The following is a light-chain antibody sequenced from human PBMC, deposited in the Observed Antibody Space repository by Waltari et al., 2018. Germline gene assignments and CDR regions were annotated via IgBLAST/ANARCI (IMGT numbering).Light chain of an antibody. CDR2: QAS. CDR1: QSISTW. Sequence: DIQMTQSPSTLSSSVGDRVTISCRASQSISTWLAWYQERPGKVPKLLIYQASTLQSGVPSRFRGSGSGTEFTLTISSLQPDDFATYYCQQHSTYPITFGQGTRLEIK. J-gene: IGKJ5*01. CDR3: QQHSTYPIT. V-gene: IGKV1-5*03.